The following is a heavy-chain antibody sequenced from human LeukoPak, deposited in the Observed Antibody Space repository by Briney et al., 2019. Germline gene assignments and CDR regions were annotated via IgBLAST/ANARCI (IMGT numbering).Heavy chain of an antibody. CDR1: GFTFSSYS. V-gene: IGHV3-21*01. D-gene: IGHD3-3*01. CDR3: ARGVVSGVVRKYYFDY. J-gene: IGHJ4*02. CDR2: ISSSSSYI. Sequence: GGSLRLSCAASGFTFSSYSMNWVRQAPGKGLEWVSSISSSSSYIYYADSVKGRFTISRDNAKNSLYLQMNSLRAEDTAVYYCARGVVSGVVRKYYFDYWGQGTLVTVSS.